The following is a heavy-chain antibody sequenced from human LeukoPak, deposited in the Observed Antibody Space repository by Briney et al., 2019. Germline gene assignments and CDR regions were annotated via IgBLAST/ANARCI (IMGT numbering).Heavy chain of an antibody. D-gene: IGHD1-14*01. CDR2: IYERESA. V-gene: IGHV4-59*01. J-gene: IGHJ2*01. Sequence: SETLSLTCTVSGDSIRSYYWNWLRPPPGKGLEWIGYIYERESANYNPSLNSRVTISVDTSKNQFSLKLSSVTAADTAVDYCAQANPGWYFDLGDRGTLVTVPS. CDR1: GDSIRSYY. CDR3: AQANPGWYFDL.